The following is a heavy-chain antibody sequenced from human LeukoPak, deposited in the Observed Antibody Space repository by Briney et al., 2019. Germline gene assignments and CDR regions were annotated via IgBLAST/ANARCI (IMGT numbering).Heavy chain of an antibody. D-gene: IGHD3-3*01. CDR3: ARDPVLRFLEWLPYPYGMDV. J-gene: IGHJ6*02. Sequence: DPGGSLRLSCAASGFTFSSYAMHWVRQAPGKGLEWVAVISYDGSNKYYADSVKGRFTISRDNSKNTLYLQMNSLRAEDTAVYYCARDPVLRFLEWLPYPYGMDVWGQGTTVTVSS. CDR1: GFTFSSYA. CDR2: ISYDGSNK. V-gene: IGHV3-30-3*01.